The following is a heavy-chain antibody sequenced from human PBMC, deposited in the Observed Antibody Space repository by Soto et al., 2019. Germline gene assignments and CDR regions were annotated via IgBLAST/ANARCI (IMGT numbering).Heavy chain of an antibody. D-gene: IGHD6-19*01. CDR3: ARAPRPAAIAVLDH. CDR1: GYSFTSYD. V-gene: IGHV1-8*01. Sequence: QVQLVQSGTEVKTSGASVKVSCKASGYSFTSYDINWLRQATGQGPEWMGWVNPNTGDTGLAQRFQARVTLSSDTSINTAYVEVSSLRPDDTAIYFCARAPRPAAIAVLDHWGQGTLVVVSS. J-gene: IGHJ4*02. CDR2: VNPNTGDT.